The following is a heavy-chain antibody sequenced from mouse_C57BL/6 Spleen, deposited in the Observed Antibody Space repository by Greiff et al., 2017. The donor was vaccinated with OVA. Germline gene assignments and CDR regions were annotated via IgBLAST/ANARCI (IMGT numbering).Heavy chain of an antibody. J-gene: IGHJ3*01. D-gene: IGHD4-1*01. Sequence: QVQLKESGAELVRPGASVKLSCKASGYTFTDYYINWVKQRPGQGLEWIARIYPGSGNTYYNEKFKGKATLTAEKSSSTAYMQLSSLTSEDSAVYFCARGGELGTWFAYWGQGTLVTVSA. CDR3: ARGGELGTWFAY. CDR2: IYPGSGNT. V-gene: IGHV1-76*01. CDR1: GYTFTDYY.